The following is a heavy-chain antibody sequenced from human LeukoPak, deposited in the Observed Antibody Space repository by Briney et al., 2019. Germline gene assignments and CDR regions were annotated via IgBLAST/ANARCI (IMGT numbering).Heavy chain of an antibody. Sequence: GGSLRLSCAASGFTSGSYWMSWVRQAPGKGPGWEANIKQDGSEKYYVDSVRGRFTISRDNAKNSLYLQMNSLRAEDTAVYYCARDRGSSGWYEFDYWGQGTLVTVSS. D-gene: IGHD6-19*01. V-gene: IGHV3-7*01. CDR3: ARDRGSSGWYEFDY. CDR1: GFTSGSYW. J-gene: IGHJ4*02. CDR2: IKQDGSEK.